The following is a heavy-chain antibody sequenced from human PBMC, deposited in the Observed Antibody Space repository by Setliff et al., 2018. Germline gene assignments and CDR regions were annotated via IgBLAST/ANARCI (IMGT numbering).Heavy chain of an antibody. Sequence: ASVKVSCKASGYTFSTYGLHWVRQAPGQGPEWMGMIITNTGKTSYAQKFQGRVTMTTDTSTGTGYMELRSLRSDDTAVYYCARSPPNRGSGSGWYGDFWGQGTLVTVSS. V-gene: IGHV1-18*01. J-gene: IGHJ4*02. CDR2: IITNTGKT. CDR1: GYTFSTYG. D-gene: IGHD6-19*01. CDR3: ARSPPNRGSGSGWYGDF.